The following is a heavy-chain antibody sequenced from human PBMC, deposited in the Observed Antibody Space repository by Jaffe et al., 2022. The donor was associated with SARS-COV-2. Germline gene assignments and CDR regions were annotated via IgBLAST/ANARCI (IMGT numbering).Heavy chain of an antibody. J-gene: IGHJ4*02. V-gene: IGHV1-3*01. CDR3: LYSGYDGILVSDFDY. CDR2: INAGNGNT. Sequence: QVQLVQSGAEVKKPGASVKVSCKASGYTFTSYAMHWVRQAPGQRLEWMGWINAGNGNTKYSQKFQGRVTITRDTSASTAYMELSSLRSEDTAVYYCLYSGYDGILVSDFDYWGQGTLVTVSS. CDR1: GYTFTSYA. D-gene: IGHD5-12*01.